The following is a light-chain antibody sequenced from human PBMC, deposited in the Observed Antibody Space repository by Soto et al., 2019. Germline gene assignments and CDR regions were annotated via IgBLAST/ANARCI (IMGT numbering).Light chain of an antibody. V-gene: IGKV1-8*01. CDR3: QQYYSYPRT. Sequence: AIRMTQSPSSFSASTGDRVTITCRASQGMSSYLAWYQQKPGKAPKLLIYAASTLQSGVPSRFSGSGSGTDFTLTISCLQSEDFATYYCQQYYSYPRTFGQGIKVEIK. CDR1: QGMSSY. J-gene: IGKJ1*01. CDR2: AAS.